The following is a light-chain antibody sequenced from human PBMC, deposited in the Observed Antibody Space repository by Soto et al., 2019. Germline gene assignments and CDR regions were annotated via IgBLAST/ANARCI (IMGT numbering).Light chain of an antibody. V-gene: IGLV2-14*01. CDR2: EVS. Sequence: QSALTRPASVSGSPGQSITISCTGTSGDVGGYNFVSWFQQHPGKAPKLIIYEVSNRPSGVSNRFSGSKSGNTASLTISGLQAEDEADYYCASYTSSRLWVFGGGTKLTVL. CDR1: SGDVGGYNF. CDR3: ASYTSSRLWV. J-gene: IGLJ3*02.